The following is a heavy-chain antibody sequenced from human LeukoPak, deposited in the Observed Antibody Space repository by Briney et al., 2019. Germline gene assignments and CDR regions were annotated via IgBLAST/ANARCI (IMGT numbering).Heavy chain of an antibody. CDR3: AKNSGWWRSKYYFDY. D-gene: IGHD2-21*01. J-gene: IGHJ4*02. Sequence: PGGSLRLSCAASGFTFSSYAMSWVRQAPGKGLEWVSAISGSGGSTYYADSVKGRFTISRDNSKNTLYLQMNSLRAEDTAVYYCAKNSGWWRSKYYFDYRGQGTLVTVSS. CDR2: ISGSGGST. CDR1: GFTFSSYA. V-gene: IGHV3-23*01.